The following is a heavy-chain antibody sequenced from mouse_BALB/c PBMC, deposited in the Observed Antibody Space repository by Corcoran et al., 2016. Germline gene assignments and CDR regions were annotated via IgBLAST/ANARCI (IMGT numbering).Heavy chain of an antibody. CDR3: ARRGAVKVTYYAMDY. Sequence: QIQVVQAGPELKKPGATVKISCKASGYTCTNYGRNWGKQAPGKGLKWVGWINTYTGEPTYADDFKGRFAFSLETSASTAYLQINNRKNEDTATYFGARRGAVKVTYYAMDYWGQGTSVTVSS. CDR1: GYTCTNYG. V-gene: IGHV9-3-1*01. CDR2: INTYTGEP. D-gene: IGHD2-2*01. J-gene: IGHJ4*01.